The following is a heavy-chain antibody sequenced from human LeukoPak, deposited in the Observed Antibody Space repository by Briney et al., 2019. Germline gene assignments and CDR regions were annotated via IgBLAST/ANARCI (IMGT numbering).Heavy chain of an antibody. J-gene: IGHJ3*02. D-gene: IGHD7-27*01. CDR1: GFTFSSYS. CDR3: AREGRLTGDAFDI. CDR2: ISSSSSYI. Sequence: GGSLRLSCAASGFTFSSYSMNWVRQAPGKGLEWVSSISSSSSYIYYADSVKGRFTISRDNAKNSLYLQMNSLRAEDTAVYYCAREGRLTGDAFDIWGQGTMVTVSS. V-gene: IGHV3-21*01.